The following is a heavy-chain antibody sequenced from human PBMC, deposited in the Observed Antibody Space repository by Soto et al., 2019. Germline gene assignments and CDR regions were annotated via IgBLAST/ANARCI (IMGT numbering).Heavy chain of an antibody. CDR3: ARHTWWHFD. V-gene: IGHV3-7*04. Sequence: EVQLVESGGDLVQPGGSLRLSCAASGFTFKDYSMTWMRQAPGRGPEWVANIKRDGLEKYDAESVRGRFVISRDDAKNSLYLQLNSLRVEDTAVYYCARHTWWHFDWGQGTLVTVSS. D-gene: IGHD2-8*02. CDR2: IKRDGLEK. J-gene: IGHJ4*02. CDR1: GFTFKDYS.